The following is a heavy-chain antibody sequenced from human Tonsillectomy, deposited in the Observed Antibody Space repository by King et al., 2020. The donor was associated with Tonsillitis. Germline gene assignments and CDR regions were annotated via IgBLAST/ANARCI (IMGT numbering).Heavy chain of an antibody. D-gene: IGHD1-14*01. Sequence: VQLVESGGGLVQPGGSLRLSCAASGFTFSSYSMNWVRQAPGKGFEWVSYISGSSVTRYYADSVKGRFTISRDNAKNALYLQMNSLRAEDTAVYYCAREMPPVNLYYFGMDVWGQGTTVTVSS. J-gene: IGHJ6*02. CDR3: AREMPPVNLYYFGMDV. V-gene: IGHV3-48*01. CDR2: ISGSSVTR. CDR1: GFTFSSYS.